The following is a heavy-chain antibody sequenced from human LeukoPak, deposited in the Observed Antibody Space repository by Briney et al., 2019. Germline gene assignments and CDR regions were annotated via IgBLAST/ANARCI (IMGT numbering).Heavy chain of an antibody. D-gene: IGHD6-13*01. CDR2: IYYSGST. CDR1: GGSITSSSYY. Sequence: PSETLSLTCTVSGGSITSSSYYWGWIRPPPGKGLEWMGSIYYSGSTYSNPSLKSRATISVDTSKNQFSLKLSSVTAADPAVYYCARADGGSSRWDLGKWVDPWGQGTLVTVSS. V-gene: IGHV4-39*07. J-gene: IGHJ5*02. CDR3: ARADGGSSRWDLGKWVDP.